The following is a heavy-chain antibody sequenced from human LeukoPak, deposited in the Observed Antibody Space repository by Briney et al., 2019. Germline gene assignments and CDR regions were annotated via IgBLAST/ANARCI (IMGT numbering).Heavy chain of an antibody. Sequence: GASVKVSCKASGYTFTSYGISWVRQAPGQGLEWMGWISAYNGNTNYAQKFQGRVTMTEDTPTDTAYMELSSLRSEDTAVYYCATMLVGEGWFDPWGQGTLVTVSS. V-gene: IGHV1-18*01. D-gene: IGHD3-10*02. J-gene: IGHJ5*02. CDR1: GYTFTSYG. CDR3: ATMLVGEGWFDP. CDR2: ISAYNGNT.